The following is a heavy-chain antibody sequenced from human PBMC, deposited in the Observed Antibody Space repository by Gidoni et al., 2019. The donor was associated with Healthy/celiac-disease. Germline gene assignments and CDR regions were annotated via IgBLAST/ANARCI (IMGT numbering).Heavy chain of an antibody. V-gene: IGHV1-46*01. CDR1: GYTFTSYS. Sequence: QVQLVQSGAEVKKPGASVKVSCKASGYTFTSYSMNWVRQAPGQGLEWMGIINPSGGSTSYAQKFQGRVIMTRDTSTSTVYMELSSLRSENTAVYYCARGAYYYDSSGYPYYFDYWGQGTLVTVSS. CDR3: ARGAYYYDSSGYPYYFDY. D-gene: IGHD3-22*01. J-gene: IGHJ4*02. CDR2: INPSGGST.